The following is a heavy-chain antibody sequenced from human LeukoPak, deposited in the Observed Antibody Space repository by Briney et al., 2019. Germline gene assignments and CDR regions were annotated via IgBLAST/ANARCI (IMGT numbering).Heavy chain of an antibody. V-gene: IGHV3-33*01. CDR3: PTETYYYDSGTQVVGMGV. CDR2: IWYDGRNK. CDR1: GFTFSSYG. J-gene: IGHJ6*02. D-gene: IGHD3-10*01. Sequence: GGSLRLSCAASGFTFSSYGMHWVRQAPGKGLEWVAVIWYDGRNKYYADSVKGRFTLSMDNSKNTLCLQMNSLRAEATAVYYCPTETYYYDSGTQVVGMGVWGPGTTVTVSS.